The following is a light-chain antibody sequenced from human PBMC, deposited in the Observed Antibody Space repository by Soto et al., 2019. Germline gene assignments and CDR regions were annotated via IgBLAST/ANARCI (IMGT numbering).Light chain of an antibody. CDR1: VLAKRY. J-gene: IGLJ1*01. Sequence: SYELTQPSSVSVSPGQTARITCSGNVLAKRYTRWFQQKPGQAPVLVIYKDSERPSGIPERFSGSSSGTTVTLTISGAQVEDEADYYCYCAADNNPSVFGTGTNVTVL. CDR2: KDS. CDR3: YCAADNNPSV. V-gene: IGLV3-27*01.